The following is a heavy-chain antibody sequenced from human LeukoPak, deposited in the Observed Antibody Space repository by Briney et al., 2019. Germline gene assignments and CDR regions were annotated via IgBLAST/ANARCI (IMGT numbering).Heavy chain of an antibody. Sequence: SVKVSCKASGGTFSSYAISWVRQAPGQGLEWMGGIIPIFGTANYAQKFQGRVTMTRNTSISTAYMELSSLRSEDTAVYYCARVAWFGEVKYFDYWGQGTLVTVSS. CDR2: IIPIFGTA. J-gene: IGHJ4*02. CDR1: GGTFSSYA. D-gene: IGHD3-10*01. V-gene: IGHV1-69*05. CDR3: ARVAWFGEVKYFDY.